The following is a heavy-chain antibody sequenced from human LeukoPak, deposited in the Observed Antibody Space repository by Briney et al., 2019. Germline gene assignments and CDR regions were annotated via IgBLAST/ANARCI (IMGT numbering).Heavy chain of an antibody. V-gene: IGHV3-48*01. CDR1: GFTFSSYS. D-gene: IGHD5-12*01. Sequence: GGSLRLSCAASGFTFSSYSMNWVRQAPGKGLEWVSYTSSRSSTIYYADSVKGRFTISRDNVKNSLYLQMNSLRAEDTAVYYCARDLLTLATILDYWGQGTLVTVSS. J-gene: IGHJ4*02. CDR2: TSSRSSTI. CDR3: ARDLLTLATILDY.